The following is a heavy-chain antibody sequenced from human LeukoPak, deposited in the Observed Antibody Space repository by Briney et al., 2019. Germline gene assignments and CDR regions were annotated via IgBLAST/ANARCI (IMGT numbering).Heavy chain of an antibody. CDR2: INPNSGGT. CDR3: AKTDCSGGSCGAFDI. J-gene: IGHJ3*02. Sequence: GASVKVSCKASGYTFTGYYMHWVRQAPGQGLEWMGWINPNSGGTNYAQKFQGRVTMTRDTSISTAYMELSRLRSDDTAVYYCAKTDCSGGSCGAFDIWGQGTMVTVSS. CDR1: GYTFTGYY. V-gene: IGHV1-2*02. D-gene: IGHD2-15*01.